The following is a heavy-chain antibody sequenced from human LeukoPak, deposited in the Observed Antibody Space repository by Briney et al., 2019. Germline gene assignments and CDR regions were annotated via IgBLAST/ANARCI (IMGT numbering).Heavy chain of an antibody. V-gene: IGHV4-31*03. D-gene: IGHD2-2*01. CDR1: GGSISSGGYY. CDR3: ASKPRDIVVVPAAMMDYYYGMDV. CDR2: IYYSGST. J-gene: IGHJ6*04. Sequence: SQTLSLTCTVSGGSISSGGYYWSWIRQHPGKGLEWIGYIYYSGSTYYNPSLKSRVTISVDTSKNQFSLKLSSVTAADTAVYYCASKPRDIVVVPAAMMDYYYGMDVWGKGTTATVSS.